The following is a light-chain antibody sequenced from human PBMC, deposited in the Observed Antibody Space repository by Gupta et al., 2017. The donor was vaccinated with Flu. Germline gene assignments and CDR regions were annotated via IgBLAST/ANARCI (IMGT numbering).Light chain of an antibody. CDR1: TGAVPSGFY. CDR3: LLMSGGAWV. Sequence: QTVVTQEPSLTVSPGGTVTLTCASSTGAVPSGFYPNWFQQKPGQPPRSLIFTTDNRHSWTPARFSGSLLGGTAALTLSGAQPEDEEDYDCLLMSGGAWVFGGGTKLTVL. V-gene: IGLV7-43*01. J-gene: IGLJ3*02. CDR2: TTD.